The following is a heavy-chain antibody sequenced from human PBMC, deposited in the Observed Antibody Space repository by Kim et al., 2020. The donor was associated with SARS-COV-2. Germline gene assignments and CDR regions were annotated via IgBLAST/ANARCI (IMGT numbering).Heavy chain of an antibody. CDR3: VRERAPFDAFDI. J-gene: IGHJ3*02. V-gene: IGHV3-33*01. Sequence: GGSMRLSCAASGFSFRTYGMHWVRQVPGKGLDWVAVIWADGKNKFYADSVKGRFTFSRDNFKNTLDLQMNSLRAEDTAVYYCVRERAPFDAFDIWGQGTMVSVSS. CDR2: IWADGKNK. CDR1: GFSFRTYG.